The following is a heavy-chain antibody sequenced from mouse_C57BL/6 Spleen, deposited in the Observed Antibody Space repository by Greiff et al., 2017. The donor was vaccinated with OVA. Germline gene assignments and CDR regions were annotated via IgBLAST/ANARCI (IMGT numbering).Heavy chain of an antibody. CDR1: GYAFSSSW. D-gene: IGHD2-4*01. Sequence: QVQLKESGPELVKPGASVKISCKASGYAFSSSWMNWVKQRPGKGLEWIGRIYPGDGDTNYNGKFKGKATLTADKSSSTAYMQLSSLTSEDSAVYFCASRGYDYDGGLYWGQGTTLTVSS. J-gene: IGHJ2*01. V-gene: IGHV1-82*01. CDR2: IYPGDGDT. CDR3: ASRGYDYDGGLY.